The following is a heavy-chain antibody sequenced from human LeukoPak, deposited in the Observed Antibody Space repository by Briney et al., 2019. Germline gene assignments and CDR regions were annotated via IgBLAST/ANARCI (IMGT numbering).Heavy chain of an antibody. CDR1: GFTFSSYS. CDR3: ARDGHRWQQWLEGVRTPYFDY. D-gene: IGHD6-19*01. V-gene: IGHV3-48*01. Sequence: GGSLRLSCAASGFTFSSYSMNWVRQAPGKGREWVSYISSSSSTIYYADSVKGRFTISRDNAKNSLYLQLNSLRAEDTAVYYCARDGHRWQQWLEGVRTPYFDYWGQGTLVTVSS. CDR2: ISSSSSTI. J-gene: IGHJ4*02.